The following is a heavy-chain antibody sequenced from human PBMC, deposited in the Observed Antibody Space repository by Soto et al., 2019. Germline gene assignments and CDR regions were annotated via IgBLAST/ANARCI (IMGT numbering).Heavy chain of an antibody. CDR3: ARSVAIPVAPVY. J-gene: IGHJ4*02. CDR1: GYTFTSYA. Sequence: ASVKVSCKASGYTFTSYAMHWVRQAPGQRLEWMGWINPGNGNTKYSQRFQGRVTITRDTSASTAYMELSSLRSEDTAVYHCARSVAIPVAPVYWGQGTLVTGSS. D-gene: IGHD2-2*01. CDR2: INPGNGNT. V-gene: IGHV1-3*01.